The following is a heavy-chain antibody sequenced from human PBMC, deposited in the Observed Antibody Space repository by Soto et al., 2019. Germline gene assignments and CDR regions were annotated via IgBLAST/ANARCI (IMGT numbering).Heavy chain of an antibody. V-gene: IGHV3-23*01. CDR1: GFTFSYYG. CDR2: ISGSGGST. J-gene: IGHJ4*02. D-gene: IGHD5-12*01. Sequence: GGSLRLSCAASGFTFSYYGMSWVRQAPGKGLEWVSAISGSGGSTYYADSVKGRFTISRDNSKNTLYLQMNSLRAEDTAVYYCAKDLGVATITSDYWGQGTLVTVCS. CDR3: AKDLGVATITSDY.